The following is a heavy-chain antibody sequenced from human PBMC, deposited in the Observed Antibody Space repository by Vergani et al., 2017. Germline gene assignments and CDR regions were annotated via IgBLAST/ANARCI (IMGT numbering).Heavy chain of an antibody. CDR2: INHSGST. V-gene: IGHV4-34*01. CDR3: ARVGVVGRVGDY. J-gene: IGHJ4*02. CDR1: GGSFSGYY. Sequence: QVQLQQWGAGLLKPSETLPLTCAVYGGSFSGYYWSWIRQPPGKGLEWIGEINHSGSTNYNPSLKSRVTISVDTSKNQFSLKLSSVTAADTAVYYCARVGVVGRVGDYWGQGTLVTVSS. D-gene: IGHD3-16*02.